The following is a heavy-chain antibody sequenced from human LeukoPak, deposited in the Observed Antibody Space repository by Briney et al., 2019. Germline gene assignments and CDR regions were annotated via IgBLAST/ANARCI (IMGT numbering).Heavy chain of an antibody. Sequence: SETLSLTCTVSGGSISSYYWSWIRQPPGKGLEWIGYIYYSGSTNYNPSLKSRVTISVDTPKNQFSLKLSSVTAADTAVYYCARDGSCSSTSCPNWFDPWGQGTLVTVSS. D-gene: IGHD2-2*01. J-gene: IGHJ5*02. CDR3: ARDGSCSSTSCPNWFDP. CDR2: IYYSGST. CDR1: GGSISSYY. V-gene: IGHV4-59*12.